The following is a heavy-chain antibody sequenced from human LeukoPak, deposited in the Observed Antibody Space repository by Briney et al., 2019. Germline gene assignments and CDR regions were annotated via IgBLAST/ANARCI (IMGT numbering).Heavy chain of an antibody. CDR1: GFTFSSYW. J-gene: IGHJ5*01. D-gene: IGHD3-22*01. V-gene: IGHV3-74*01. CDR2: INTDGSST. Sequence: PGGSLRLSCAASGFTFSSYWMNWVRQAPGKGLVWVSRINTDGSSTSYADSVKGRFTISRDNAKNTLYLQMNSLSAEDTAVYYCARGTYGIIGYWSQEIPRPPDSWGQGTLVTVSS. CDR3: ARGTYGIIGYWSQEIPRPPDS.